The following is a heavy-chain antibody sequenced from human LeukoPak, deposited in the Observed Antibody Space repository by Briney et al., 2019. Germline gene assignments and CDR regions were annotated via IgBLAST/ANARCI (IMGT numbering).Heavy chain of an antibody. J-gene: IGHJ3*02. CDR2: ISGSSNYI. D-gene: IGHD2-21*01. CDR1: GFTFSSND. Sequence: AGGSLRLSCAASGFTFSSNDMRWVRQAQGEGREWGSSISGSSNYIYYADSVKGRFTISRGNAKNSLYLQMNSLRVEDTAVYYCARDESGDNDAFDIWGQGTMVTVSS. V-gene: IGHV3-21*01. CDR3: ARDESGDNDAFDI.